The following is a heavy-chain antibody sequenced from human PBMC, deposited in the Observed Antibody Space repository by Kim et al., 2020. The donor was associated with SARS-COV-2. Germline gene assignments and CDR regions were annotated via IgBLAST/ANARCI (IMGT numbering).Heavy chain of an antibody. CDR1: GFMLGGYE. D-gene: IGHD4-17*01. CDR2: ISVDGTRG. V-gene: IGHV3-48*03. J-gene: IGHJ4*02. CDR3: TRDNPTVADFDS. Sequence: GGSLRLSCATSGFMLGGYEMNWVRQAPGKGLEWVAYISVDGTRGEYADSVEGRFSIFKDNAQKSLFLQMNSLRAEDTALYYCTRDNPTVADFDSWGQGTL.